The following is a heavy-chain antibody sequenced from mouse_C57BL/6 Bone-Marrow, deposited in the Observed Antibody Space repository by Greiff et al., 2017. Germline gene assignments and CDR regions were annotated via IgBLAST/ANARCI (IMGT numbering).Heavy chain of an antibody. J-gene: IGHJ2*01. CDR3: ATLGDY. CDR2: ISSGSSIL. V-gene: IGHV5-17*01. CDR1: VFTFRDYG. Sequence: EVQLVESGGGLVKPGVSLKLSSAASVFTFRDYGMHWVRQAPEKGLEWFAYISSGSSILYYADTVKGRFTCSRENATNTLFLQMTSLRSEDTAMYYCATLGDYWGQGTTLTVSS.